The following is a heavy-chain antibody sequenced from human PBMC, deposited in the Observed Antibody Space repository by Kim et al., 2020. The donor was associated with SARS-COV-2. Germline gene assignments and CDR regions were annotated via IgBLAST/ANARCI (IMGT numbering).Heavy chain of an antibody. CDR1: GFTFTNYG. Sequence: ASVKVSCKASGFTFTNYGITWVRQAPGQGLEWMGWISAYNGDRKYAQRVQGRVTMTTDTSTSTAYMELRSLRSDDTAVYYCARVAQQHLDYYFDLGAREPCSPSPQ. CDR2: ISAYNGDR. CDR3: ARVAQQHLDYYFDL. J-gene: IGHJ4*02. V-gene: IGHV1-18*04. D-gene: IGHD6-13*01.